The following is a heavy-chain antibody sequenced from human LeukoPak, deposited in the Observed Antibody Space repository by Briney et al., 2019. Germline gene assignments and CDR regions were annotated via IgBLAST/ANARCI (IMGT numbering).Heavy chain of an antibody. D-gene: IGHD2-2*01. CDR3: ARGRYSSRSGGYYFDI. J-gene: IGHJ4*02. CDR2: IKKDGIEK. CDR1: GFTLSRDW. Sequence: GGPLRLSCVAPGFTLSRDWMTWVRQPPGKGLEWVANIKKDGIEKYYVESVKGRFTISRDNAKNSLSLQMNSLRAEDTAVYYCARGRYSSRSGGYYFDIWGQGTLVTVSS. V-gene: IGHV3-7*01.